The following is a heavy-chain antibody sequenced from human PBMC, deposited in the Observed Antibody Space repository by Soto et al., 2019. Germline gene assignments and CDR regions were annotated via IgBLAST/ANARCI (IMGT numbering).Heavy chain of an antibody. Sequence: SGPTLVNPTQTLTLTCTFSGFSLSTSGVGVGWIRQPPGKALEWLALIYWNDDKRYSPSLKSRLTITKDTSKNQVVLTMTNMDPVDTATYYCAHKYGVSTLAYNWFDPWGQGTLVTVSS. V-gene: IGHV2-5*01. CDR1: GFSLSTSGVG. CDR3: AHKYGVSTLAYNWFDP. J-gene: IGHJ5*02. D-gene: IGHD2-8*01. CDR2: IYWNDDK.